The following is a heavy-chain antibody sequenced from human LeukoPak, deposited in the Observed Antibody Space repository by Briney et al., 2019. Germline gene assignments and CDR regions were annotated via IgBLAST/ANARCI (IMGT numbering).Heavy chain of an antibody. D-gene: IGHD5-18*01. J-gene: IGHJ4*02. V-gene: IGHV3-33*08. Sequence: GGSLRLSCAASGFTVGSDYMSWVRQAPGKGLEWVALIWYDGSTTYHADSVKGRFTISRDNSKNTLSLQMNSLRAEDTAVYYCARDRRGYSYGNFDYWGQGTLVTVSS. CDR1: GFTVGSDY. CDR2: IWYDGSTT. CDR3: ARDRRGYSYGNFDY.